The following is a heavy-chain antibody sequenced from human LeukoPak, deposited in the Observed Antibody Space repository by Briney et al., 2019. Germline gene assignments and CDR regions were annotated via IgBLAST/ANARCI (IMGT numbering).Heavy chain of an antibody. CDR3: ARDRPPPDCGGDCYLYYFDY. CDR2: IYYSGST. CDR1: GGSISSYY. J-gene: IGHJ4*02. Sequence: SETLSLTCTVSGGSISSYYWSWIRQPPGKGLEWIGYIYYSGSTNYNPSLKSRVTISVDTSKNQFSLKLSSVTAADTAVYYCARDRPPPDCGGDCYLYYFDYWGQGTLVTVSS. D-gene: IGHD2-21*02. V-gene: IGHV4-59*01.